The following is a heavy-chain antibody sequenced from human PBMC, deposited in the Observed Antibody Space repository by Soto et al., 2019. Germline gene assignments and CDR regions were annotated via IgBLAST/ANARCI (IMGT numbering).Heavy chain of an antibody. Sequence: SETLSLTCAVYGGSFSGYYWGWIREPPVKGLEWIGYIYYSGSTNYNPSLKSRVTISVDTSKNQFSLKLSSVTAADTAVYYCSRGTLLWFGEPDYYGMDVWGQGTTVTVSS. CDR1: GGSFSGYY. CDR3: SRGTLLWFGEPDYYGMDV. J-gene: IGHJ6*02. D-gene: IGHD3-10*01. CDR2: IYYSGST. V-gene: IGHV4-59*01.